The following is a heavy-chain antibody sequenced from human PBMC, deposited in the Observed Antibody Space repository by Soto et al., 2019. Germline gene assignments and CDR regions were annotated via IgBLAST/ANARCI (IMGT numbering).Heavy chain of an antibody. CDR2: ISYDSTKT. CDR1: GFTFNSYG. J-gene: IGHJ6*02. V-gene: IGHV3-30*03. D-gene: IGHD2-2*01. CDR3: AAAAYYYYYGMDV. Sequence: GGSLRLSCAASGFTFNSYGMHWVRQGPGNGLEWVAFISYDSTKTYYADSVKGRFTISRDNSKNTLYLQMNSLRAEDTAVYYCAAAAYYYYYGMDVWGQGTTVTVSS.